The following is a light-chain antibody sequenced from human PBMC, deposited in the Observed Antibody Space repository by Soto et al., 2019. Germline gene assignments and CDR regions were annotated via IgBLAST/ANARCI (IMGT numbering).Light chain of an antibody. J-gene: IGKJ1*01. CDR2: SAS. V-gene: IGKV3-20*01. Sequence: EIVLTQSPGTLSLSPGERATLSCRASQSISRNFLAWYQQKPGQTPRLLIYSASTRATGIPDRFSGSGSGTDFTLTISRLEPEDFAVYYCQQYGSSAWTFGQGTKVDIK. CDR1: QSISRNF. CDR3: QQYGSSAWT.